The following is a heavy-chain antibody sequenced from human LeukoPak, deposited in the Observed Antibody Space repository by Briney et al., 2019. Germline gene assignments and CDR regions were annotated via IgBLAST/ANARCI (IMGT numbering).Heavy chain of an antibody. CDR1: GYTFTGYY. D-gene: IGHD6-19*01. CDR3: ARDPLAGRIGYSSGWYVFNYFDY. J-gene: IGHJ4*02. CDR2: INPNSGGT. Sequence: ASVKASCKASGYTFTGYYMHWVRQAPGQGLEWMGWINPNSGGTNYAQKFQGRVTMTRDTSISTAYMELSRLRSDDTAVYYCARDPLAGRIGYSSGWYVFNYFDYWGQGTLVTVSS. V-gene: IGHV1-2*02.